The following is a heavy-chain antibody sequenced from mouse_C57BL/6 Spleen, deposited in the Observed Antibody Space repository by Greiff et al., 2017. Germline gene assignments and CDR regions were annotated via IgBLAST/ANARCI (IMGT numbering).Heavy chain of an antibody. CDR2: IDPETGDT. CDR3: ARGGNKEVAWYFGG. J-gene: IGHJ1*03. Sequence: QVQLQQSGAELVRPGASVTLSCKASGYTFTDYEMHWVKQTPVHGLEWIGAIDPETGDTAYNQKFKGKSTLTVDKSSSTAYMQLSSLTSEDSAVYYCARGGNKEVAWYFGGWGTGTTVTVSS. D-gene: IGHD1-3*01. V-gene: IGHV1-15*01. CDR1: GYTFTDYE.